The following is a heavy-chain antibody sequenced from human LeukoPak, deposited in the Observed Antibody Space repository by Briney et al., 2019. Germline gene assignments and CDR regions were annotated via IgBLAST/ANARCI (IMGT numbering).Heavy chain of an antibody. D-gene: IGHD3-22*01. J-gene: IGHJ3*02. CDR1: GFTFDDYG. CDR2: INWDGGST. V-gene: IGHV3-20*04. CDR3: ARISSGYFRDAFDI. Sequence: GGSRRLSCAASGFTFDDYGMSWVRQAPGKGLGWVSCINWDGGSTGYADSVKGRFTISRDNAKNSLYLQMNSLRAEDTALYYCARISSGYFRDAFDIWGQGTMVTVSS.